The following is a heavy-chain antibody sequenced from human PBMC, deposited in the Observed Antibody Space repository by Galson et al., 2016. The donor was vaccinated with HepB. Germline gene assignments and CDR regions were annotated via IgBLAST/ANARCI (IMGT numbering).Heavy chain of an antibody. J-gene: IGHJ4*02. D-gene: IGHD6-13*01. CDR1: GFTFSDFY. CDR2: ISSSGTHT. V-gene: IGHV3-11*05. CDR3: ARVFETTAAGTYDY. Sequence: SLRLSCAASGFTFSDFYMTWIRLAPGKGLEWVLYISSSGTHTPYADSVRGRFTISRDNAKNSLYLEMNSLRAEDTAVYFCARVFETTAAGTYDYWGQGTLVTVSP.